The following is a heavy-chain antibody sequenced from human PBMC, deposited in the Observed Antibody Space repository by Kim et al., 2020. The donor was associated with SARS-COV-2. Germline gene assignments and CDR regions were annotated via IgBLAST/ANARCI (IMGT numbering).Heavy chain of an antibody. CDR1: GFTFDDYA. J-gene: IGHJ6*02. CDR3: AKDIAAAGIGYYYYYYGMDV. V-gene: IGHV3-9*01. D-gene: IGHD6-13*01. Sequence: GGSLRLSCAASGFTFDDYAMHWVRQAPGKGQEWVSGISWNSGSIGYADSVKGRFTISRDNAKNSLYLQMNSLRAEDTALYYCAKDIAAAGIGYYYYYYGMDVWGQGTTVTVSS. CDR2: ISWNSGSI.